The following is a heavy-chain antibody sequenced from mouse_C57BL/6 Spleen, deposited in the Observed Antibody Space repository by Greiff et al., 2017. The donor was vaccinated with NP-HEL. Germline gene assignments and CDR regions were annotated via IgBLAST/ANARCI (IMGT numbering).Heavy chain of an antibody. CDR3: ARWGLYRFAY. V-gene: IGHV1-18*01. D-gene: IGHD3-1*01. J-gene: IGHJ3*01. CDR1: GYTFTDYN. CDR2: INPNNGGT. Sequence: EVQLQQSGPELVKPGASVKIPCKASGYTFTDYNMDWVKQSHGKSLEWIGDINPNNGGTIYNQKFKGKATLTVDKSSSTAYMELRSLTSEDTAVYYCARWGLYRFAYWGQGTLVTVSA.